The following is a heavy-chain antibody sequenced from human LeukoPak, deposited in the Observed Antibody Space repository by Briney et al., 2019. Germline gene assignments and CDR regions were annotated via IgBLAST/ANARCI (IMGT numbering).Heavy chain of an antibody. V-gene: IGHV1-69*13. D-gene: IGHD6-25*01. CDR3: AREYSSAPGAFDI. CDR1: GGTFSSYA. J-gene: IGHJ3*02. Sequence: SVKVSCKASGGTFSSYAISWVRQAPGQGLEWMGGITPIFGTANYAQKFQGRVTITADESTSTAYMELSSLRSEDTAVYYCAREYSSAPGAFDIWGQGTMVTVSS. CDR2: ITPIFGTA.